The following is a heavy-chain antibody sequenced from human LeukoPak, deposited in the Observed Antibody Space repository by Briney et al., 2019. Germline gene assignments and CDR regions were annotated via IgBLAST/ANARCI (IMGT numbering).Heavy chain of an antibody. V-gene: IGHV3-23*01. CDR2: ISGSGGST. Sequence: PGGSLTLSCAASGFTFSSYVMSWVRQAPGKGLERVSAISGSGGSTYYADSVKGRFTISRDNSKNTLNLQMNSLRAEDTAVYYCAKSPYSSSSGWFDPWGQGTLVTVSS. CDR3: AKSPYSSSSGWFDP. J-gene: IGHJ5*02. D-gene: IGHD6-6*01. CDR1: GFTFSSYV.